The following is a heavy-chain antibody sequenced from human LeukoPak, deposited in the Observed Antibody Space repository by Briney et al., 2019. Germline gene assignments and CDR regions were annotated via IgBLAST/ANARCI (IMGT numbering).Heavy chain of an antibody. CDR3: ARGGYSFDY. CDR2: LHADGVEQ. D-gene: IGHD5-18*01. Sequence: GSLRLSCAASGFSLSGYWMTWVRQAPGMGLEWVARLHADGVEQNYVDSVTGRFTMSRDNAKNSLDLQMNSLRVEDTAVYYCARGGYSFDYLGQGALVAVSS. V-gene: IGHV3-7*01. J-gene: IGHJ4*02. CDR1: GFSLSGYW.